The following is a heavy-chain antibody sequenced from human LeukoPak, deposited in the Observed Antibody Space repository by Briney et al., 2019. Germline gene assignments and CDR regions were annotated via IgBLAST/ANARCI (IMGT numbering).Heavy chain of an antibody. J-gene: IGHJ4*02. CDR1: GYTLTELS. D-gene: IGHD3-10*01. Sequence: GASVKVSFKVSGYTLTELSMHWVRQAPGKGLEWMGGFDPEDGETIYAQKFQGRVTMTEDTSTDTAYMELSSLRSEDTAVYYCATGRSGVWFGELSHYFDYWGQGTLVTVSS. V-gene: IGHV1-24*01. CDR3: ATGRSGVWFGELSHYFDY. CDR2: FDPEDGET.